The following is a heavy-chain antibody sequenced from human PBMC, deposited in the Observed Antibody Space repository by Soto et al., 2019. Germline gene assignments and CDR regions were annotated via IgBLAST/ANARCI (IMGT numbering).Heavy chain of an antibody. D-gene: IGHD2-2*01. J-gene: IGHJ5*02. V-gene: IGHV3-23*01. CDR3: AKWRAGALVVLPAATCFDP. Sequence: GSLRLPCAASGLTFSNSAMNWVRQAPGKGLHWVSSISGSGGTTYYADSVKGRFTISRDNSKNTLYLQMNSLRAEDTAVYYCAKWRAGALVVLPAATCFDPWGKGP. CDR2: ISGSGGTT. CDR1: GLTFSNSA.